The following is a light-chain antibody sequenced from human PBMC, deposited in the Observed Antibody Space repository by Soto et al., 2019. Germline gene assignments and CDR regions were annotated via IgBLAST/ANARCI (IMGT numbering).Light chain of an antibody. J-gene: IGLJ1*01. CDR3: KSFTTSDTYV. CDR2: DVS. V-gene: IGLV2-14*01. CDR1: SSDVGAYNS. Sequence: QSALTQPASVSGSPGQSIAISCTGTSSDVGAYNSVSWYLQYPGKAPKLVIFDVSFRPSGVSNRFSGSKSGNTASLTISGLQAEDEADYYCKSFTTSDTYVFGTGTKLTVL.